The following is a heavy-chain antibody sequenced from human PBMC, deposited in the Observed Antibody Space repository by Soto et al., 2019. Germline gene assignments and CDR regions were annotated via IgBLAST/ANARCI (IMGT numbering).Heavy chain of an antibody. D-gene: IGHD3-22*01. CDR2: ISAYNGNT. J-gene: IGHJ4*02. V-gene: IGHV1-18*01. CDR3: ARDPGYYDSSGYSWFDY. CDR1: GYTFTSYG. Sequence: ASVKVSCKASGYTFTSYGISWVRQAPGQGLEWMGWISAYNGNTNYAQKLQGRVTMTTDTSTSTAYMELRSLRSDDTAVYYCARDPGYYDSSGYSWFDYWGQGTLVTVS.